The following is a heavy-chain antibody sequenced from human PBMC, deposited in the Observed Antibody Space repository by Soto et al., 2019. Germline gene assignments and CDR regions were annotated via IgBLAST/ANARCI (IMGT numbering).Heavy chain of an antibody. CDR1: GGYINSYY. CDR2: ISYRGRT. D-gene: IGHD3-22*01. Sequence: QVQLQESGPGLVKPSETLSLICTVSGGYINSYYWTWIRQAPGKGLEWIGYISYRGRTSYNPSLKSRVTTSVDMSKTPFSLKRTPLTAADPAVYYCAGGVADYSDSSAYYFFWGPGPLVTVSS. CDR3: AGGVADYSDSSAYYFF. J-gene: IGHJ4*02. V-gene: IGHV4-59*01.